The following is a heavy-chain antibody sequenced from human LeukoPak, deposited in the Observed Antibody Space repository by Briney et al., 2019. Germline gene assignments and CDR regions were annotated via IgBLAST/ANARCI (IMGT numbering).Heavy chain of an antibody. D-gene: IGHD5-24*01. CDR3: AKALGGRDAFNL. V-gene: IGHV3-23*01. CDR2: MSGSGGTT. J-gene: IGHJ5*02. Sequence: PGGSLRLSCAASGFTYSDYAVSWVRQAPGKGLKWVSIMSGSGGTTYYARSVKGRFTISRDNSRNTLFLQMNSLRVEDTAVYYCAKALGGRDAFNLWGQGALVTVSS. CDR1: GFTYSDYA.